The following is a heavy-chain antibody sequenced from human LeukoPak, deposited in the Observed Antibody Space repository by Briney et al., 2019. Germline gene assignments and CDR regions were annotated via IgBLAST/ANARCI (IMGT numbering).Heavy chain of an antibody. Sequence: ASVKVSCKASGYTFTGYYMHWVRQAPGQGLEWMGWMNPNSGGTNYAQKFQGRVTMTRDKSISTAFMELSRLRSDDKAVDYCATVVGARGGDYFDYWGQGTLVTVSS. CDR2: MNPNSGGT. V-gene: IGHV1-2*02. CDR1: GYTFTGYY. CDR3: ATVVGARGGDYFDY. J-gene: IGHJ4*02. D-gene: IGHD1-26*01.